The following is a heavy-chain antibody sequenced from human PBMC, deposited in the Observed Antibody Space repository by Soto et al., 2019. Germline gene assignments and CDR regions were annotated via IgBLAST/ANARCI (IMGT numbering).Heavy chain of an antibody. CDR3: TTDPEQTIFGVVIYFDY. V-gene: IGHV3-15*07. Sequence: EVQLVESGGGLVKPGGSLRLSCAASGFTFSNAWMNWVRQAPGKGLEWVGSIKSKTDGGTTDYAAPVKGRFTISRDDSKNTLYLQMNSLKTEDTAVYYCTTDPEQTIFGVVIYFDYWGQGTLVTVSS. CDR1: GFTFSNAW. J-gene: IGHJ4*02. CDR2: IKSKTDGGTT. D-gene: IGHD3-3*01.